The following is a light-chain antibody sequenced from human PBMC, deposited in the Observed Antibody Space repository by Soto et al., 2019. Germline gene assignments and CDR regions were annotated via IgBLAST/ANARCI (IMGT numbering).Light chain of an antibody. CDR2: GNS. Sequence: QLVLTQPPSVSGAPGQRVTISCTGSSSNIGAGYDVHWYQQLPGTAPKLLIYGNSNRPSGVPYRFSGSKSGTSASLAITGLQAEDEADYYCQSYDSSLSGLYVFGTGTKLTVL. J-gene: IGLJ1*01. V-gene: IGLV1-40*01. CDR3: QSYDSSLSGLYV. CDR1: SSNIGAGYD.